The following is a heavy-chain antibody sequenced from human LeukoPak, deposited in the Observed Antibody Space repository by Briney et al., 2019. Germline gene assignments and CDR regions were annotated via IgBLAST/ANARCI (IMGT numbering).Heavy chain of an antibody. CDR3: ARDLNWPGP. D-gene: IGHD5-24*01. V-gene: IGHV3-7*03. CDR2: IKYDGTME. Sequence: PGGSLRLSCVASRFTFSTSWMTWPRQAPGKALEFVAGIKYDGTMESYVDSVNGRFTISRDNAKNSLYLQMNSLRVDDTAVYYCARDLNWPGPWGQGTLVTVSS. CDR1: RFTFSTSW. J-gene: IGHJ5*02.